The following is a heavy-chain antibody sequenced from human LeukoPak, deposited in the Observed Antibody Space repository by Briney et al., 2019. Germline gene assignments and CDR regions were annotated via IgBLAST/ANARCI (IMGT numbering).Heavy chain of an antibody. D-gene: IGHD6-19*01. V-gene: IGHV3-30*18. Sequence: PGGSLRLSCATSGFTFSSYGMHWVRQAPGKGLEWVAVTSYDGSDTYYADSVKGRFTISRDNSKNTLYLQINSLRAEDTAEYYCAKDRWIRRISLAGQDYWGQGTLVIVSS. CDR2: TSYDGSDT. CDR3: AKDRWIRRISLAGQDY. CDR1: GFTFSSYG. J-gene: IGHJ4*02.